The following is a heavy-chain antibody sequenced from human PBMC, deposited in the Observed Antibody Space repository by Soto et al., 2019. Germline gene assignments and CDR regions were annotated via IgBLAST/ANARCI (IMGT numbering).Heavy chain of an antibody. CDR2: IHSDGSTT. D-gene: IGHD2-21*02. Sequence: PGGSLRLSCAASGFPFSSDWMHWVRQAPGQGLVWVSHIHSDGSTTTYADSVKGRFTISRDNAKNTLYLQMNSLRAEDTAVYYCVRGDKGGFDLWGQGTTVTVSS. J-gene: IGHJ3*01. CDR3: VRGDKGGFDL. CDR1: GFPFSSDW. V-gene: IGHV3-74*01.